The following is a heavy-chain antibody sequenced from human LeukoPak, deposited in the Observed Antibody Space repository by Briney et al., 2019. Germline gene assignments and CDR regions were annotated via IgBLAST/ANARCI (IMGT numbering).Heavy chain of an antibody. CDR1: GFTFSSYA. V-gene: IGHV3-23*01. D-gene: IGHD3-22*01. J-gene: IGHJ4*02. Sequence: GGSLRLSCAASGFTFSSYAMSWVRQAPGKGLEWVSTFSVGGGSTYYADSVKGRFTISRDNSKNTLYLQMNSLRAEDTAVYYCATQIRINYYDSTGYYYGYWGQGTLVTVSS. CDR3: ATQIRINYYDSTGYYYGY. CDR2: FSVGGGST.